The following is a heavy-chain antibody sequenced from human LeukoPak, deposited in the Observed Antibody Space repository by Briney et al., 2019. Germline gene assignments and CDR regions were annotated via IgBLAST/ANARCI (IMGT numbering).Heavy chain of an antibody. V-gene: IGHV3-33*06. J-gene: IGHJ4*02. CDR2: IWYDGSNK. CDR1: GFTFSSYG. Sequence: GRSLRLSCAASGFTFSSYGMHWVRQAPGKGLEWVAVIWYDGSNKYYADSVKGRFTISRDNSKNTLYLQMNSLRAEDPAVYYCAKSHCGRFSCSRVDYWGQGTLVTVSS. D-gene: IGHD2-2*01. CDR3: AKSHCGRFSCSRVDY.